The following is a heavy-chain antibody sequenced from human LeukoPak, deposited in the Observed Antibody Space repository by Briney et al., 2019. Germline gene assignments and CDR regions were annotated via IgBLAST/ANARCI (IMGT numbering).Heavy chain of an antibody. CDR3: VKDFGRVRGTPDS. CDR1: GFVFSIYT. CDR2: ISGSGNGFSI. J-gene: IGHJ4*02. Sequence: GRSLRLSCSASGFVFSIYTMYWVRQTPGKGPEYVSTISGSGNGFSIYYADSVKGRFTISRDDSKSILYLQMNGLRSEDTAVYYCVKDFGRVRGTPDSWGQGTLVTVSS. D-gene: IGHD3-16*01. V-gene: IGHV3-64D*06.